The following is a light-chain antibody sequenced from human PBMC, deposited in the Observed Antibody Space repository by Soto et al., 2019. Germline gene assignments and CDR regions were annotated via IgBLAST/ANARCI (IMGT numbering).Light chain of an antibody. CDR3: QQYSGSPST. J-gene: IGKJ2*01. CDR2: GAS. CDR1: QSVSSSY. V-gene: IGKV3-20*01. Sequence: EIVLTQSPGTLSLSPGERATLSCRASQSVSSSYLVWYQQKPGQALRLLIYGASSRATGIPDRFSGSGSGTDFALTSSRLEPEDFAVYYCQQYSGSPSTFGQGTKLEIK.